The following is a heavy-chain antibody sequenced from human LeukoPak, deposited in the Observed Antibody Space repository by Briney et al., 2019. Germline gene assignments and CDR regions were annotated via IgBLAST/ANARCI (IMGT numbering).Heavy chain of an antibody. V-gene: IGHV3-23*01. CDR3: AKSRSGAVSGTLHFDY. D-gene: IGHD6-19*01. CDR2: ISGSGGST. J-gene: IGHJ4*02. CDR1: GFTFSNYA. Sequence: GGSLILSCAASGFTFSNYAMSWVRQAPGKGLEWVSAISGSGGSTYYADSVKGRFTISRDNSKNTLYLQMNSLRAEDTAVYYCAKSRSGAVSGTLHFDYWGQGTLVTVSS.